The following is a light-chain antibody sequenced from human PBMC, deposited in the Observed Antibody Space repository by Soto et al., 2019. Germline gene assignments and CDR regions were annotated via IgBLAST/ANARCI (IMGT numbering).Light chain of an antibody. CDR1: SSDVGGYNY. CDR2: DVS. Sequence: QSALTQPASVSGSPGQSITISCTGTSSDVGGYNYVSWYQQHPGKAPKLMIYDVSNRPSGVSNRFSASKSGNTASLTIFGLQAEDEADYYCSSYRSSSTPQVVFGGGTKVTVL. J-gene: IGLJ2*01. CDR3: SSYRSSSTPQVV. V-gene: IGLV2-14*01.